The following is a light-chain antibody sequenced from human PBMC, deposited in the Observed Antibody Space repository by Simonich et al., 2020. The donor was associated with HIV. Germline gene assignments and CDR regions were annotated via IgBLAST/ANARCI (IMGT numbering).Light chain of an antibody. V-gene: IGKV1-39*01. CDR3: QQSYSTPLT. Sequence: IQLTQSPSFLSASVGDRVTITCRASQGISSYLAWYQQKPGKAPKLLIYDESSLQSGVPSRFSGSGSGTNFILTISSLQPEDFATYYCQQSYSTPLTFGGGTKVDIK. J-gene: IGKJ4*01. CDR2: DES. CDR1: QGISSY.